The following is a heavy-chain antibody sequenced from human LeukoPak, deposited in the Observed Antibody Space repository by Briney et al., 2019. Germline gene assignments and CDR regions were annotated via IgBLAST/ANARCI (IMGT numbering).Heavy chain of an antibody. V-gene: IGHV3-48*03. D-gene: IGHD2-15*01. CDR1: GFTFSRYE. J-gene: IGHJ3*02. CDR2: ISSSGGII. Sequence: GGSLRLSCAASGFTFSRYEMNWVRQAPGKGLEWVSYISSSGGIIYYADSVKGRFTISRDNAKNSLYLQMNSLRAEDTAVYNCVRDGHGGHPPPAFDIWGQGTMVTVSS. CDR3: VRDGHGGHPPPAFDI.